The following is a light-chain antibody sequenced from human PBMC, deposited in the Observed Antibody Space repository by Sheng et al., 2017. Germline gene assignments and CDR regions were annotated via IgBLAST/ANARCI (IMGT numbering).Light chain of an antibody. CDR1: TSHVGNYNY. CDR2: DVS. J-gene: IGLJ3*02. CDR3: SSYTSSSTLVV. Sequence: QSALTQPASVSGSPGQSITISCTGTTSHVGNYNYVSWYQQYPGKAPKLMIYDVSSRPSGISNRFSGSKSGNTASLTISGLQAEDEADYYCSSYTSSSTLVVFGGGTKLTVL. V-gene: IGLV2-14*03.